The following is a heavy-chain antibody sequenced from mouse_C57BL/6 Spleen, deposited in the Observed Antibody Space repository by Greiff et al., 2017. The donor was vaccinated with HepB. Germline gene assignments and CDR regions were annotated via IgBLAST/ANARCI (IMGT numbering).Heavy chain of an antibody. D-gene: IGHD1-1*01. CDR2: INPNNGGT. J-gene: IGHJ4*01. CDR3: ARKITTVVEDYYAMDY. CDR1: GYTFTDYN. Sequence: VQLQQSGPELVKPGASVKIPCKASGYTFTDYNMDWVKQSHGKSLEWIGDINPNNGGTIYNQKFKGKATLTVDKSSSTAYMELRSLTSEDTAVYYCARKITTVVEDYYAMDYWGQGTSVTVSS. V-gene: IGHV1-18*01.